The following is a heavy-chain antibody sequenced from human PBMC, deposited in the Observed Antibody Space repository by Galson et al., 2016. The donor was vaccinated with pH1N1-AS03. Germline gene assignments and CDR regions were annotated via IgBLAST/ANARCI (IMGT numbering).Heavy chain of an antibody. J-gene: IGHJ3*02. D-gene: IGHD3-3*01. V-gene: IGHV3-7*03. CDR2: INQDGNEK. CDR3: ARGNDFWSGYPDDALDI. Sequence: SLRLSCAASTFTFSGYWMSWLRQAPGKGLEWVANINQDGNEKYYADSVRGRFIISRDNANKSLFLQMNSLGAEDTAVYYCARGNDFWSGYPDDALDIWGQGTMVTVSS. CDR1: TFTFSGYW.